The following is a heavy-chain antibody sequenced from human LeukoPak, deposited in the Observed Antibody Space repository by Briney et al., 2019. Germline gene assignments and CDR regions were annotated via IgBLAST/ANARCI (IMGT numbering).Heavy chain of an antibody. CDR1: GYTFTSYD. J-gene: IGHJ4*02. CDR2: MNPNSGNT. V-gene: IGHV1-8*01. Sequence: GASVKVSCKASGYTFTSYDINWVRQATGQGLEWMGWMNPNSGNTGYAQKFQGRVTMTRNTSISTAYMGLSSLRSEDTAVYYCARIGGSSSWYLDFDYWGQGTLVTVSS. D-gene: IGHD6-13*01. CDR3: ARIGGSSSWYLDFDY.